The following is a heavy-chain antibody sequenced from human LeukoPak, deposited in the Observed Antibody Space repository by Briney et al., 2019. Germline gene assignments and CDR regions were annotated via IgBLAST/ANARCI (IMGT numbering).Heavy chain of an antibody. J-gene: IGHJ4*02. CDR2: ISWNSGSI. V-gene: IGHV3-9*01. CDR3: AKALYCSSTSCGAPFDY. D-gene: IGHD2-2*01. Sequence: PGGSLRLSCAASGFTFDDYAMHWVRQAPGKGLDWVSGISWNSGSIGYAASVRARLPISRDNAKDSLYLQMNSLRAEDTALYYCAKALYCSSTSCGAPFDYWGQGTLVTVSS. CDR1: GFTFDDYA.